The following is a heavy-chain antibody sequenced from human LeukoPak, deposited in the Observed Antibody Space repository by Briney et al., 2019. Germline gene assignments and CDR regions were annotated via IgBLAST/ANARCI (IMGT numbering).Heavy chain of an antibody. CDR1: GFTFNNYE. D-gene: IGHD1-26*01. CDR2: ISSSGSST. CDR3: ARGGVGVHFDY. Sequence: GGSLRLSCAASGFTFNNYEVTWVRQAPGKGLEWVSYISSSGSSTYYADSVKGRFTISRDNTKNSLYLQMNSLRAEDTAVYYCARGGVGVHFDYWGQGTLVTVSS. J-gene: IGHJ4*02. V-gene: IGHV3-48*03.